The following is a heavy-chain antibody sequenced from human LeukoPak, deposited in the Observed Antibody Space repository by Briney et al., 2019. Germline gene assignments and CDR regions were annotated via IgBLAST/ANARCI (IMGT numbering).Heavy chain of an antibody. D-gene: IGHD2-2*01. J-gene: IGHJ6*02. CDR3: ARDREYQLPDYYYYGMDV. Sequence: GGSLRLSCAASGFTFSSYAMHWVRQAPGKGLEWVAVISYDGSNKYHADSVKGRFTISRDNSKNTLYLQMNSLRAEDTAVYYCARDREYQLPDYYYYGMDVWGQGTTVTVSS. CDR2: ISYDGSNK. CDR1: GFTFSSYA. V-gene: IGHV3-30-3*01.